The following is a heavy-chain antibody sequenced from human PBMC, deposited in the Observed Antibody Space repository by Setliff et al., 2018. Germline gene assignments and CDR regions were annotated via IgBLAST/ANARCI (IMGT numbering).Heavy chain of an antibody. CDR2: IYHNGVT. J-gene: IGHJ6*02. Sequence: PSETLSLTCTVSSDSSGSIGSGDSSWNWIRQPPGKGLEWIGCIYHNGVTYYNPSLKRPVTISVDRSKNQFSLNLSSMTAADTAVYYCARAPGSGYYSRVPYGMDVWGQGTTVTVSS. CDR1: SDSSGSIGSGDSS. CDR3: ARAPGSGYYSRVPYGMDV. V-gene: IGHV4-30-2*01. D-gene: IGHD3-22*01.